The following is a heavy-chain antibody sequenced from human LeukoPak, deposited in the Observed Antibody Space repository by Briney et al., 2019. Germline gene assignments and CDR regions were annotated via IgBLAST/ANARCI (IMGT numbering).Heavy chain of an antibody. CDR2: MNANSGDT. J-gene: IGHJ4*02. CDR3: ARRGTYLSFGY. V-gene: IGHV1-8*01. Sequence: EASVKVSCKASGYTLTSYDINWVRQATGQGLEWMGWMNANSGDTGYAQNFQGRVTMTRNTSISTAYMELSSLRSEDTAIYYCARRGTYLSFGYWGQGTLVTVSS. D-gene: IGHD2/OR15-2a*01. CDR1: GYTLTSYD.